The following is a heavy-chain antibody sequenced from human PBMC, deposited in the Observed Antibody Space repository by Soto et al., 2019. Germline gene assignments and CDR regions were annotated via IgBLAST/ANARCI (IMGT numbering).Heavy chain of an antibody. J-gene: IGHJ3*02. CDR1: GGSISSYY. Sequence: PSETLSLTCTVSGGSISSYYWSWIRQPPGKGLEWIGYIYYSGSTNYNPSLKSRVTISVDTSKNQFSLKLSSVTAADTAVYYCARSGTTGTTTFAFDIWGQGTMVTVSS. CDR3: ARSGTTGTTTFAFDI. V-gene: IGHV4-59*08. CDR2: IYYSGST. D-gene: IGHD1-1*01.